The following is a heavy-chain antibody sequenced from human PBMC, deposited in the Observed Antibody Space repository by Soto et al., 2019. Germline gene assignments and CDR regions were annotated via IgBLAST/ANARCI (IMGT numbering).Heavy chain of an antibody. CDR2: VYHSGTT. CDR1: GYFISNGYH. J-gene: IGHJ4*02. Sequence: SETLSLTCAVSGYFISNGYHCGCIRQSPGKGLEWIGSVYHSGTTYYNPSLRRRVTVSVDTSKNQFSLRLNSVTTADTAVYYCAKGNYRGNIYAYDYWGQGTLVTVSS. CDR3: AKGNYRGNIYAYDY. V-gene: IGHV4-38-2*01. D-gene: IGHD5-18*01.